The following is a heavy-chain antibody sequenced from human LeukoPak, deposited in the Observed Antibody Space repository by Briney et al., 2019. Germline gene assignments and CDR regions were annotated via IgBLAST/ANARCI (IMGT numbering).Heavy chain of an antibody. V-gene: IGHV3-66*01. CDR3: ANVGAFNI. CDR1: GFTVSSHY. CDR2: IHSGGAI. J-gene: IGHJ3*02. Sequence: GGSLRLSCAVSGFTVSSHYITCVRQAPGKGLEWVSLIHSGGAIYYADSVRGRFTLSRDNSKNTVYLQINSLRVEDTAMYYCANVGAFNIWGQGTMVTVSS.